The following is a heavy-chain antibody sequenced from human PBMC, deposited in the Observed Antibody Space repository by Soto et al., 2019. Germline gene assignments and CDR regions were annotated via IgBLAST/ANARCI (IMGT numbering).Heavy chain of an antibody. CDR1: GFTFSTYG. D-gene: IGHD1-1*01. Sequence: QVQLVESGGGLVQPGRSLRLSCAASGFTFSTYGMHWVRQAPGKGLEWVAVISYDGNKKYYADSVKGRFTISRDNSKNTLYLQMSSLRAEDTAVYYCAKSVYNWNDGFFDYWGQGTLVTVSS. V-gene: IGHV3-30*18. J-gene: IGHJ4*02. CDR3: AKSVYNWNDGFFDY. CDR2: ISYDGNKK.